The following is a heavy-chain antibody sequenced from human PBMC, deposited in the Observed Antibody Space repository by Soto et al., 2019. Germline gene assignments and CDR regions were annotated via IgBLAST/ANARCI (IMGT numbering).Heavy chain of an antibody. D-gene: IGHD2-15*01. V-gene: IGHV6-1*01. CDR2: TYYRSKWYN. Sequence: SQTLSLTCAISGDSLSSNSAAWNCIMQSPSRGLEWLGRTYYRSKWYNDYAVSVKSRITINPDTSENQFSLQLNSVTPEDTAMYYCARAGGSSAMDVWGQGTTVTVSS. CDR3: ARAGGSSAMDV. J-gene: IGHJ6*02. CDR1: GDSLSSNSAA.